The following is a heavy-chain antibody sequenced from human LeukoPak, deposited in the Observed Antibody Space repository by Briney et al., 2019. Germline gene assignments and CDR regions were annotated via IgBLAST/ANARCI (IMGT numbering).Heavy chain of an antibody. D-gene: IGHD3/OR15-3a*01. CDR2: IYHSGST. CDR3: ARVDADYFDY. CDR1: GYSISSGYY. J-gene: IGHJ4*02. Sequence: SETLSLTCTVSGYSISSGYYWGWIRQPPGKGLEWIGSIYHSGSTYYDPSLKSRVTISVDTSKNQFSLKLSSVTAADTAVYYCARVDADYFDYWGQGTLVTVSS. V-gene: IGHV4-38-2*02.